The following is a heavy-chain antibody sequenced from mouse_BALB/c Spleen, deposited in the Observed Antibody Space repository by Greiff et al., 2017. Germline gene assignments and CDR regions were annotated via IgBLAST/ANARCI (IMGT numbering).Heavy chain of an antibody. CDR1: GYTFTDYA. V-gene: IGHV1S137*01. CDR2: ISTYYGDA. Sequence: VQLVESGAELVRPGVSVKISCKGSGYTFTDYAMHWVKQSHAKSLEWIGVISTYYGDASYNQKFKGKATMTVDKSSSTAYMELARLTSEDSAIYYCAQLGDGMDYWGQGTSVTVSS. CDR3: AQLGDGMDY. J-gene: IGHJ4*01. D-gene: IGHD4-1*02.